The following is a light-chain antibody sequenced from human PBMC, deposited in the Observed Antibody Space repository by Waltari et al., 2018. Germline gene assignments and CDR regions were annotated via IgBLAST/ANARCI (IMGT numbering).Light chain of an antibody. Sequence: EIVLTQSPGTLSLSPGERATLSCRASQSVSMFLAWYQQKPGQAPRLLIYGASTRATGIPDRFSGSGSGTDFSLTISRLEPEDFAVYYYQKYDRLPATFGQGTKVEIK. J-gene: IGKJ1*01. CDR1: QSVSMF. CDR2: GAS. CDR3: QKYDRLPAT. V-gene: IGKV3-20*01.